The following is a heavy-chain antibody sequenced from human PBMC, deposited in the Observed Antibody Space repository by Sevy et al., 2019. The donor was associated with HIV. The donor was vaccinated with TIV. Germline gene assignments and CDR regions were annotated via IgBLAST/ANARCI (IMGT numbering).Heavy chain of an antibody. J-gene: IGHJ6*02. CDR2: VSWNSRNI. CDR1: GFSFNDHA. D-gene: IGHD2-21*01. V-gene: IGHV3-9*03. Sequence: SLKISCAASGFSFNDHAMHWVRQVPGKGLEWVSGVSWNSRNIGYADSVKGRFTISRDNANHFLYLEMNSLRPEDMAFYYCAKDINRGCDGINCYPYYYYFYGLDVWGQGTTVTVSS. CDR3: AKDINRGCDGINCYPYYYYFYGLDV.